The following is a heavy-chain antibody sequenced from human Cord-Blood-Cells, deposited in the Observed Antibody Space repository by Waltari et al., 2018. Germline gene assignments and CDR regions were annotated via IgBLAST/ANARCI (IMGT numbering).Heavy chain of an antibody. Sequence: QVQLVEAGGGVVQPGRSLRLSCAASGVTFSSSGMHWVRQAPANGVEGVAVIWYDGSNKDYADSVKGRFTISRDNSKNTLYLQMNSLRAEDTAVYYCARAQPPYYYDSSGYYYNWFDPWGQGTLVTVSS. V-gene: IGHV3-33*01. CDR2: IWYDGSNK. CDR1: GVTFSSSG. J-gene: IGHJ5*02. CDR3: ARAQPPYYYDSSGYYYNWFDP. D-gene: IGHD3-22*01.